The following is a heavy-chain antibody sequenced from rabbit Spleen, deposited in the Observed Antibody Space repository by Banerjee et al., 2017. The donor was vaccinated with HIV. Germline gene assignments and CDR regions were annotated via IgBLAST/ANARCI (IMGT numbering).Heavy chain of an antibody. CDR1: GCSFSSSCW. CDR2: IYGGSSGST. V-gene: IGHV1S40*01. Sequence: QSLEESGGDLVKPGASLTLTCTASGCSFSSSCWIYWVRQAPGKGLEWIACIYGGSSGSTYYASWAKGRFTISKTSSTTVTLQMTSLTAADTATYFCARDTGSSFSSYGMDLWGPGTLVTVS. J-gene: IGHJ6*01. D-gene: IGHD8-1*01. CDR3: ARDTGSSFSSYGMDL.